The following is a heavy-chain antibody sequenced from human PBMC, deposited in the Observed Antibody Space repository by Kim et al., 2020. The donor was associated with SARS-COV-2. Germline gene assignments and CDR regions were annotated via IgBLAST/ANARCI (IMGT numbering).Heavy chain of an antibody. CDR1: GYTFTTYA. V-gene: IGHV1-3*01. CDR3: ASDGHSSGSLGFAN. J-gene: IGHJ4*02. Sequence: ASVKVSCKASGYTFTTYALYLVRQAPGQSLEWLGWINAGNGNTRYSQKFQGRVIITRDTSASTVYMELRILRSADTAVYSCASDGHSSGSLGFANWRLGT. D-gene: IGHD6-19*01. CDR2: INAGNGNT.